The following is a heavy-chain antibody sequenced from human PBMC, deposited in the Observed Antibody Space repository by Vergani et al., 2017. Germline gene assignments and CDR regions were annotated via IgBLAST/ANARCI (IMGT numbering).Heavy chain of an antibody. Sequence: QVQLVESGGGVVQPGRSLRLSCAASGFTFSSYGMHWVRQAPGKGLEWVAVISYDGSNKYYADSVKGRFTISRDNSKNTLYLQMNSLRAEDTAVYYCANQAEMVRGVTDNWFDPWGQGTLVTVSS. J-gene: IGHJ5*02. CDR1: GFTFSSYG. CDR2: ISYDGSNK. CDR3: ANQAEMVRGVTDNWFDP. D-gene: IGHD3-10*01. V-gene: IGHV3-30*18.